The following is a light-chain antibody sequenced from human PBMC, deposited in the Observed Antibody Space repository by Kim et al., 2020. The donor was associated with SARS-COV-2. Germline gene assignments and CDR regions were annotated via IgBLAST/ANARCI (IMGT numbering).Light chain of an antibody. Sequence: VSPGQTASITCSVDKLGDKYACWYQQKPGQSPVLVIYQDSKRPSAIPERFSGSNSGNTATLTISGTQAMDEADYYCQACDSSTYVFGTGTKVTVL. CDR2: QDS. J-gene: IGLJ1*01. V-gene: IGLV3-1*01. CDR1: KLGDKY. CDR3: QACDSSTYV.